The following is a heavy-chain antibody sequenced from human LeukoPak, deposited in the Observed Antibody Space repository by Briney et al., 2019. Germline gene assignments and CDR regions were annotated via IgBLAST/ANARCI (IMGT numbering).Heavy chain of an antibody. CDR1: GGSITSGGYY. D-gene: IGHD3-9*01. J-gene: IGHJ4*02. V-gene: IGHV4-31*03. CDR3: ARGRYLAEYYLDY. Sequence: RPSQTLSLTCTVSGGSITSGGYYWNWIRQRPGKGLEWIGYIYYIGSTNYNPSLKSRVTISVDTSKNQFSLKLSSVTAADTAVYYCARGRYLAEYYLDYWGQGTLVTVSS. CDR2: IYYIGST.